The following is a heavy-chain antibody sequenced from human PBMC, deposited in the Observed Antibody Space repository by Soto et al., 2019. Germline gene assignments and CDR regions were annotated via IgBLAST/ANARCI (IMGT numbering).Heavy chain of an antibody. V-gene: IGHV3-66*01. D-gene: IGHD4-17*01. Sequence: EVQLVQSGRGLVQPGGSLRLSCVASGFTIYKNDMIWVRQAPGKGLEWVAHIHFDGSAYYADSVKGRFTISKDNSKNTLYLQMNSLRSEDTAVYYGAAYGPNSGDGYWGQGTLVTVSS. CDR2: IHFDGSA. CDR3: AAYGPNSGDGY. CDR1: GFTIYKND. J-gene: IGHJ4*02.